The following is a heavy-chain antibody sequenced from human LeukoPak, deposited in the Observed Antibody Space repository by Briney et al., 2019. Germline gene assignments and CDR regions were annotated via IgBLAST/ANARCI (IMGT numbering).Heavy chain of an antibody. CDR1: GGSFSGYH. D-gene: IGHD5-12*01. Sequence: PSETLSLTCAVYGGSFSGYHWSWIRQPPGKGLEWIGEINHSGSTNYNPSLKSRVTISVDTSKNQFSLKLSSVTAADTAVYYCARRYSGYDYPNYYYYYMDVWGKGTTVTISS. CDR2: INHSGST. J-gene: IGHJ6*03. V-gene: IGHV4-34*01. CDR3: ARRYSGYDYPNYYYYYMDV.